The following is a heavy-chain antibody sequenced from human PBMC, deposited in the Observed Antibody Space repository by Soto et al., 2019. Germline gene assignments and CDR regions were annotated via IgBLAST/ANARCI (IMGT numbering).Heavy chain of an antibody. Sequence: QVQLVQSGAEVKKPGSSVKVSCKASGGTFSSYAISWLRQAPGQGLEWMGGIIPIFDTADYAQKFQGRVTITADESTSTAYMELSTLRSEDTAVYYCAKHGDPTPYFYGGMDVWGQGTTVTVSS. CDR3: AKHGDPTPYFYGGMDV. CDR2: IIPIFDTA. V-gene: IGHV1-69*12. CDR1: GGTFSSYA. J-gene: IGHJ6*02. D-gene: IGHD4-17*01.